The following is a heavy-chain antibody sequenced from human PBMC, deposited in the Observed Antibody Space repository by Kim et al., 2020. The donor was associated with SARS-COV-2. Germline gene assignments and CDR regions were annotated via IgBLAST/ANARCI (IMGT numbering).Heavy chain of an antibody. J-gene: IGHJ4*02. CDR3: ARARDLLFDY. CDR2: NN. V-gene: IGHV4-59*01. Sequence: NNNYRPSLMRRVAISVDTAKNQFSLKLGSVTAADTDVYYCARARDLLFDYWGQGTLVTVSS.